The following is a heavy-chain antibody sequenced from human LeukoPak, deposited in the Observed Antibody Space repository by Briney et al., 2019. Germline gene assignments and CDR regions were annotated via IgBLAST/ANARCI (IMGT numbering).Heavy chain of an antibody. V-gene: IGHV7-4-1*02. J-gene: IGHJ4*02. CDR3: ARDAATAKDIVNFDY. CDR1: GYTFTSYA. D-gene: IGHD5-12*01. CDR2: INTNTGNP. Sequence: ASVKVSCKASGYTFTSYAMNWVRQAPGQGLEWMGWINTNTGNPTYAQGFTGRFVFSLDTSVSTAYLQISSLKAEDTAVYYCARDAATAKDIVNFDYWGQGTLVTVSS.